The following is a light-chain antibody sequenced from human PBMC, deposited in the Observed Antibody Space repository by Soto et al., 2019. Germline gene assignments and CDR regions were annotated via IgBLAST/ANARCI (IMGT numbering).Light chain of an antibody. CDR1: QSVSSSH. CDR3: QQYGNSPRFT. CDR2: GAS. J-gene: IGKJ3*01. V-gene: IGKV3-20*01. Sequence: EIVLTQSPGTLSLSPGERATLSCRASQSVSSSHLAWYQQKPGQAPRLLIYGASSSAPGIPDRFSGSGSGTYFTLTISRLEPEDFAVYYCQQYGNSPRFTFGPGTKVDIK.